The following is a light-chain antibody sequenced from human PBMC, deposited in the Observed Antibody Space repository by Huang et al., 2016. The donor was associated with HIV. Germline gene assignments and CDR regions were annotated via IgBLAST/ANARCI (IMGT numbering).Light chain of an antibody. CDR2: GAS. CDR3: QQYERPPDT. J-gene: IGKJ3*01. Sequence: EIVLTQSPGTLSLSPGERATLSCRASQSVGIYLAWYQQKPGQAPRLLIYGASTRFTGIQDRFSGGGSGTDFTLSISRLEPEDFAVYYCQQYERPPDTFGPGTKVNIK. V-gene: IGKV3-20*01. CDR1: QSVGIY.